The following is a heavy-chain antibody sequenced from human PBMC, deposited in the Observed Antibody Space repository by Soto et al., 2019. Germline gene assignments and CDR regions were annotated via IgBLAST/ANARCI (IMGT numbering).Heavy chain of an antibody. CDR1: GFTFSSYW. CDR2: INSDGSST. J-gene: IGHJ6*02. D-gene: IGHD6-13*01. V-gene: IGHV3-74*01. CDR3: ARAPHSSSLPDYYYYGMDV. Sequence: LRLSCAASGFTFSSYWMHWVRQAPGKGLVWVSRINSDGSSTSYADSVKGRFTISRDNAKNTLYLQMNSLRAEDTAVYYCARAPHSSSLPDYYYYGMDVWGQGTTVTVSS.